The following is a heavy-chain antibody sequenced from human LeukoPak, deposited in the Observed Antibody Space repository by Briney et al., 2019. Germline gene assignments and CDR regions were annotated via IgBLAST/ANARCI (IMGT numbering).Heavy chain of an antibody. J-gene: IGHJ3*02. D-gene: IGHD3-16*01. CDR2: IYTSGST. CDR3: ARAGVLVTLGAFDI. V-gene: IGHV4-4*07. CDR1: GGSISSYY. Sequence: SETLSLTCTVSGGSISSYYWSWIRQPAGKGLEWIGRIYTSGSTNYNPSLKSRFTMSVDTSNNPFSRTLISVTAAETAVSYCARAGVLVTLGAFDIWGQGKMVTVSS.